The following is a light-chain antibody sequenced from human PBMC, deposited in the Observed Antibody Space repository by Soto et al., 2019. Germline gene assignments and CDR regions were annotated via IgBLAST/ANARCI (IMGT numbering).Light chain of an antibody. J-gene: IGLJ1*01. CDR3: GSYTSSSTPCV. Sequence: QSALTQPASVSGSPGQSITISCTGTSSDVGGYNYVSWYQQHPGKAPKLMIYDVSNRPSGVSNRFSGSKSGNTASLTISGLQAEDEADYYCGSYTSSSTPCVFGTGTKVTVL. CDR1: SSDVGGYNY. V-gene: IGLV2-14*01. CDR2: DVS.